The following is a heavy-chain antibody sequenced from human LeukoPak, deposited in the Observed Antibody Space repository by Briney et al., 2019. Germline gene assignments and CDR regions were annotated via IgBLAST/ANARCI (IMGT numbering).Heavy chain of an antibody. J-gene: IGHJ5*02. CDR1: GFTFSSYA. Sequence: GGSLRLSCAAPGFTFSSYAMHWVRQAPGKGLEWVAVISYDGSNKYYADSVKGRFTISRDNSKSTLYLQMNSLRAEDTAVYYCARAGTRYDSSGYHNNWFDPWGQGTLVTVSS. CDR2: ISYDGSNK. D-gene: IGHD3-22*01. V-gene: IGHV3-30-3*01. CDR3: ARAGTRYDSSGYHNNWFDP.